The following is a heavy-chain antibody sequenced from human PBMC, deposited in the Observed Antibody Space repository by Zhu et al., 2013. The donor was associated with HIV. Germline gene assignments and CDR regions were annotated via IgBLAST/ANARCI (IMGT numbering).Heavy chain of an antibody. CDR2: IIPIFGTA. J-gene: IGHJ2*01. CDR3: ARDGAGHYYDSNHWYFDL. V-gene: IGHV1-69*06. CDR1: GGTFSSYA. Sequence: QVQLVQSGAEVKKPGSSVKVSCKASGGTFSSYAISWVRQAPGQGLEWMGGIIPIFGTANYAQKFQGRVTITADKSTSTAYMELSSLRSEDTAVYYCARDGAGHYYDSNHWYFDLWGRGTLVTVSS. D-gene: IGHD3-22*01.